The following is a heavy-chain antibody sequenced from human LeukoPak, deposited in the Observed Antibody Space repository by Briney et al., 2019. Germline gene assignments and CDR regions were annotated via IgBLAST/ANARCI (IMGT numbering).Heavy chain of an antibody. D-gene: IGHD5-18*01. CDR3: VKNLDTSPGFFDY. CDR2: IRSDGTYK. CDR1: GFTFSSYG. V-gene: IGHV3-30*02. Sequence: GGSLRLSCAASGFTFSSYGMNWVRQAPDKGLEWVAIIRSDGTYKDYLESVEGRFTISRDNSKNMLYLEMNTLRAEDTAMYYCVKNLDTSPGFFDYWGHGTPVTVSS. J-gene: IGHJ4*01.